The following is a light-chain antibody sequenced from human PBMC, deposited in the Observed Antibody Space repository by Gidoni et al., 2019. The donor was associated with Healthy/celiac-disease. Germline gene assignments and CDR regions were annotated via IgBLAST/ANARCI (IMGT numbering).Light chain of an antibody. J-gene: IGLJ1*01. CDR1: SSYVVCYYY. CDR3: SSYTSSSTRV. V-gene: IGLV2-14*01. Sequence: SALTQHAYVSGSPGQPITISCTGTSSYVVCYYYVSWYQQHPGKAPKLMIYDVSNRPSVVSNRFSGSTSGNTASLTISGLQAEDEADYYCSSYTSSSTRVFGTGTKVTVL. CDR2: DVS.